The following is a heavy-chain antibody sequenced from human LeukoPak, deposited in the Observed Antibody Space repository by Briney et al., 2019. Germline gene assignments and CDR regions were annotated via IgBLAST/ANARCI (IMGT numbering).Heavy chain of an antibody. J-gene: IGHJ5*02. CDR1: GFTFSTYA. V-gene: IGHV3-23*01. CDR3: AKGRDSRGYYDR. D-gene: IGHD3-22*01. Sequence: GGSLRLSCAASGFTFSTYAMSWVRQAPGKGLDWVSAISGSGGKTYYADSVKGRFTISRDNSKKTLYLQMNGLRAEDTAVNYCAKGRDSRGYYDRWGQGTLVTVSS. CDR2: ISGSGGKT.